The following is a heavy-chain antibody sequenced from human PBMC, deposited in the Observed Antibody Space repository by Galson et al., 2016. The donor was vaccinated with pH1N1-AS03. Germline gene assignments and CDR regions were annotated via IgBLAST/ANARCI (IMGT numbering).Heavy chain of an antibody. J-gene: IGHJ6*02. V-gene: IGHV3-23*01. CDR1: GFTFSGYA. Sequence: SLRLSCAASGFTFSGYAMNWVRQAPGEGLEWVSTISGSGGETHYADSVKGRFTMSRDNSKNTLYLQMNSLRVEDTALYYCAKRSQWLLGLYYYYGLDVWGQGTTVTVSS. D-gene: IGHD6-19*01. CDR3: AKRSQWLLGLYYYYGLDV. CDR2: ISGSGGET.